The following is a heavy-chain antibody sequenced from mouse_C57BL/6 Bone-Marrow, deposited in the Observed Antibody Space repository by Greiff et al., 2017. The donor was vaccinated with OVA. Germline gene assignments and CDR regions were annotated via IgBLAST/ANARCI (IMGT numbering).Heavy chain of an antibody. CDR1: GYAFSSSW. V-gene: IGHV1-82*01. Sequence: QVQLKESGPELVKPGASVKISCKASGYAFSSSWMNWVKQRPGKGLEWIGRIYPGDGDTNYNGKFKGKATLTADKSSSTAYMQLSSLTSEDSAVYFCAAYDYDGGWFAYWGQGTLVTVSA. CDR2: IYPGDGDT. J-gene: IGHJ3*01. CDR3: AAYDYDGGWFAY. D-gene: IGHD2-4*01.